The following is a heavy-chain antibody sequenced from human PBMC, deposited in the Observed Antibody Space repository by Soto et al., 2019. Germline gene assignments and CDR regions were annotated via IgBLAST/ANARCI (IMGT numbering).Heavy chain of an antibody. CDR3: ARDLYDSSGYCPFDY. J-gene: IGHJ4*02. V-gene: IGHV3-48*03. CDR1: GFTFSSYE. D-gene: IGHD3-22*01. Sequence: GSLRLSCAASGFTFSSYEMHWVRQVPGKGVEWVSQISTSGRTTYYADSVKGRFTISRDNAKKSLYLQMNSLRAEDTAVYYCARDLYDSSGYCPFDYWGQGTLVTVSS. CDR2: ISTSGRTT.